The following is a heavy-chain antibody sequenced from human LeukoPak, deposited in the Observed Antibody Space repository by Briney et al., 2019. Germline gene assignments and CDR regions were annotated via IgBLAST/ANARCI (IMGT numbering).Heavy chain of an antibody. CDR3: AREIGRYCSGGSCYSSDY. Sequence: SETLSLTCTVSGGSITSSSYYWGWIRQPPGKGLEWIGSIYYSGSTYYNPSLKGRVTISVDTSKNQFSLKLSAVTAADTAVYYCAREIGRYCSGGSCYSSDYWGQGTLVTVSS. V-gene: IGHV4-39*07. CDR2: IYYSGST. D-gene: IGHD2-15*01. J-gene: IGHJ4*02. CDR1: GGSITSSSYY.